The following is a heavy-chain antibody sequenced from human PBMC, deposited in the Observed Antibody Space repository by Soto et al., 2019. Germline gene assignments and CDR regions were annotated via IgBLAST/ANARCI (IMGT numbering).Heavy chain of an antibody. D-gene: IGHD2-2*02. CDR1: GYTFTSYY. J-gene: IGHJ5*02. CDR2: INPSGGST. V-gene: IGHV1-46*03. CDR3: ARGCSSTSCYNQDGNWFDP. Sequence: ASVKVSCKASGYTFTSYYMHWVRQAPGQGLEWMGIINPSGGSTSYAQKFQGRVTMTRDTSTSTVYMELSSLRSEDTAVYYCARGCSSTSCYNQDGNWFDPWGQGTLVTVSS.